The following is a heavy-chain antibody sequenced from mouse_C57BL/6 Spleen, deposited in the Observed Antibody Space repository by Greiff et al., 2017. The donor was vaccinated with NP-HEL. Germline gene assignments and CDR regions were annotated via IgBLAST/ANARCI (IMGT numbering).Heavy chain of an antibody. D-gene: IGHD1-1*01. V-gene: IGHV1-55*01. CDR3: ALGHGSSLEAMDY. CDR2: IYPGSGST. J-gene: IGHJ4*01. CDR1: GYTFTSYW. Sequence: QVQLQQSGAELVKPGASVKMSCKASGYTFTSYWITWVKQRPGQGLEWIGDIYPGSGSTNYNEKFKSKATLTVDTSSSTAYMQLSSLTSEDSAVYYCALGHGSSLEAMDYWGQGTSVTVSS.